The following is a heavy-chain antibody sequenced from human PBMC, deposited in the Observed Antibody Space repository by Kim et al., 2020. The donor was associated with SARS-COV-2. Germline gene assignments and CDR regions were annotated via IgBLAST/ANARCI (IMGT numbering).Heavy chain of an antibody. Sequence: GGSLRLSCAASGFTFSSYGMHWVRQAPGKGLEWVAVISYDGSNKYYADSVKGRFTISRDNSKNTLYLQMNSLRAEDTAVYYCAKDRLRLGELSHFDYWGQGTLVTVSS. CDR2: ISYDGSNK. V-gene: IGHV3-30*18. J-gene: IGHJ4*02. CDR1: GFTFSSYG. CDR3: AKDRLRLGELSHFDY. D-gene: IGHD3-16*02.